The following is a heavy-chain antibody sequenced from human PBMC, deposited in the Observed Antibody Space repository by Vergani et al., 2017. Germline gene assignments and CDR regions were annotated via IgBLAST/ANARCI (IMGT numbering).Heavy chain of an antibody. D-gene: IGHD6-13*01. CDR3: ARRSGAAGWFGP. CDR1: GASITSTFYN. J-gene: IGHJ5*02. Sequence: QLQLQESGPGLVKPSETLSLTCSVSGASITSTFYNWGWIRQPPGTGLEWIGSLHYGGTTYSNPSLKSRVTISVDTSKKQFSLNLNSVTAADTAVYYCARRSGAAGWFGPWGQGTLVAVSS. CDR2: LHYGGTT. V-gene: IGHV4-39*01.